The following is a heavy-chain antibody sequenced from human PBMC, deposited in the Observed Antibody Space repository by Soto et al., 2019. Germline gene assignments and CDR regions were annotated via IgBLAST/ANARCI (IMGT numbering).Heavy chain of an antibody. CDR2: ISPSGTT. Sequence: SETLSLTCSLYSGSLSGYYWSCIRQPPGKGLEWIVEISPSGTTNYSPSLKSRVSISVDTSKNQFSLNLTSLTAADTAVYYCARAPKVSGSAQTRPDFWGQGSLVTVSS. CDR1: SGSLSGYY. D-gene: IGHD6-6*01. J-gene: IGHJ4*02. CDR3: ARAPKVSGSAQTRPDF. V-gene: IGHV4-34*01.